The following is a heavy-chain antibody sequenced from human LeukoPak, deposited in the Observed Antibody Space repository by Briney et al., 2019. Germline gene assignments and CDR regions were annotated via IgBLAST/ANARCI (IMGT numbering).Heavy chain of an antibody. CDR1: GFTFSSYA. CDR3: AQQLGYCSGGTCYFTY. Sequence: QPGGSLRLSCAASGFTFSSYAMSWVRQAPGKGLEWASAISNSGGSTYYSDSGKGRFTISRDNSKNTLYLQMNSLSAEDTAVYYCAQQLGYCSGGTCYFTYWGQGTLVTVSS. J-gene: IGHJ4*02. D-gene: IGHD2-15*01. V-gene: IGHV3-23*01. CDR2: ISNSGGST.